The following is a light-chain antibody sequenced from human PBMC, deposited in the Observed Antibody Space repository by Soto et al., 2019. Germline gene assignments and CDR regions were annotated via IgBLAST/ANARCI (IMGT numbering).Light chain of an antibody. Sequence: EIVLTQSPGTLSLSPGERATLSCRASQSVSSSYLAWYQQKPGQAPRLLIYGASSRATGIPDRFSGRGSETDFTLTISSLQPEDFAVYYCQQDYNLRTFGQGTKVDIK. CDR2: GAS. CDR3: QQDYNLRT. J-gene: IGKJ1*01. V-gene: IGKV3-20*01. CDR1: QSVSSSY.